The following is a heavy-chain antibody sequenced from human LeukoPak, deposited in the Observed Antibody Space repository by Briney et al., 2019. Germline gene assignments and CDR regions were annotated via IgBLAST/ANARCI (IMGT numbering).Heavy chain of an antibody. J-gene: IGHJ6*04. CDR1: GDTFSTYA. CDR2: IDPISDTT. V-gene: IGHV1-69*06. Sequence: SVNVSCKASGDTFSTYAFNWVRQAPGQGLEWTGGIDPISDTTNYAQTLKGRVTITADKSTNTVYMELSRLTSEDTGVYYWARGASVRVVPMSYYYAIDVWGEGTTVIVSS. CDR3: ARGASVRVVPMSYYYAIDV. D-gene: IGHD2-2*01.